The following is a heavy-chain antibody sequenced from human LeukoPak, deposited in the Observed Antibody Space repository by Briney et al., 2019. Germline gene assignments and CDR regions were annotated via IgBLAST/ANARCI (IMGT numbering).Heavy chain of an antibody. CDR3: ARDPQLWELPDY. Sequence: ASVKVSCKASGYTFTSYDINWVRQATGQGLEWMGWMNPNSGNTGYAQKFQGRVTITRDTSASTAYMELSSLRSEDTAVYYCARDPQLWELPDYWGQGTLVTVSS. V-gene: IGHV1-8*01. CDR2: MNPNSGNT. D-gene: IGHD1-26*01. CDR1: GYTFTSYD. J-gene: IGHJ4*02.